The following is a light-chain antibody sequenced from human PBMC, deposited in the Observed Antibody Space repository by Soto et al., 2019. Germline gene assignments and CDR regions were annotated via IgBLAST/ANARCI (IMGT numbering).Light chain of an antibody. CDR2: EVS. CDR1: SSDVGGYNY. CDR3: SSYSGTNYHYV. V-gene: IGLV2-8*01. Sequence: QSVLNQPPSASGPFGQSVTISCTGTSSDVGGYNYVSWYQQHPGKAPKLMIYEVSERPSGVPDRFSGSKSGNTASLTVSGLQADDEADYYCSSYSGTNYHYVFGTGTKVTVL. J-gene: IGLJ1*01.